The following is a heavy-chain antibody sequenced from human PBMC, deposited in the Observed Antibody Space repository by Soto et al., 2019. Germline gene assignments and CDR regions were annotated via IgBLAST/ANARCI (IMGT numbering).Heavy chain of an antibody. D-gene: IGHD5-18*01. CDR2: ISGSGGST. J-gene: IGHJ4*02. CDR3: AEEIHLWVQACDY. CDR1: GFTFSSYA. V-gene: IGHV3-23*01. Sequence: EVQLLESGGGLVQPGGSLRLSCAASGFTFSSYAMSLVRQALGTGLEWVSAISGSGGSTYYADSVNGRFTISRHNAKNTLSLQMSSLIVQDTAVYYCAEEIHLWVQACDYWGKGTQVTACS.